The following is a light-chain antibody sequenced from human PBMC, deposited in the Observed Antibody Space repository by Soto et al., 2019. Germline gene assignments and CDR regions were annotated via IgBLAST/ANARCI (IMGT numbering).Light chain of an antibody. CDR2: DPS. V-gene: IGKV3-11*01. J-gene: IGKJ1*01. Sequence: EIVLTQSPATLSLSPGERATLSCRASQSIGSSLAWYQQKPGHAPRLLIYDPSSRATGSPARFSVSGSGTDFTLNIGSLEPEDFAVYYCQQRSEWPRTFGEGTKVEIK. CDR3: QQRSEWPRT. CDR1: QSIGSS.